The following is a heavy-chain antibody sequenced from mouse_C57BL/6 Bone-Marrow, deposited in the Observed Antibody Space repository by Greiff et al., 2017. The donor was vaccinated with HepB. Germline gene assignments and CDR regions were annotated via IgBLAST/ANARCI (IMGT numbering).Heavy chain of an antibody. D-gene: IGHD1-1*01. CDR3: ARSVTTVVAPYAMDY. V-gene: IGHV7-1*01. J-gene: IGHJ4*01. CDR1: GFTFSDFY. Sequence: EVNVVESGGGLVQSGRSLRLSCATSGFTFSDFYMEWVRQAPGKGLEWIAASRNKANDYTTEYSASVKGRFIVSRDTSQSILYLQMNALRAEDTVIYYCARSVTTVVAPYAMDYWGQGTSVTVSS. CDR2: SRNKANDYTT.